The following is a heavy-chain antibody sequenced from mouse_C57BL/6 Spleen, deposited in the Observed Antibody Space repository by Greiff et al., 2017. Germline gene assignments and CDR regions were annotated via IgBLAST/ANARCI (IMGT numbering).Heavy chain of an antibody. CDR1: GYTFTDYE. CDR3: TRRDGAH. CDR2: IDPETGGT. Sequence: QVHVKQSGAELVRPGASVTLSCKASGYTFTDYEMHWVKQTPVHGLEWIGAIDPETGGTAYNQKFKGKAILTADKSSSTAYMELRSLTSEDSAVYYCTRRDGAHWGQGTLVTVSA. J-gene: IGHJ3*01. V-gene: IGHV1-15*01. D-gene: IGHD1-1*02.